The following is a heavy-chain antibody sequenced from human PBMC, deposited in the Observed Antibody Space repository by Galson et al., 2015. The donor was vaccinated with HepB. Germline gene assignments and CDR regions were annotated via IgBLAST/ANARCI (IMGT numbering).Heavy chain of an antibody. V-gene: IGHV1-18*01. D-gene: IGHD6-13*01. J-gene: IGHJ6*03. CDR3: ARVHHLAAGPEYYYYYYMDV. Sequence: SVKVSCKASGYTFTSYGISWVRQAPGQGLEWMGWISAYNGNTNYAQKLQGRVTMTTDTSTSTAYMELRSLRSDDTAVYYCARVHHLAAGPEYYYYYYMDVWGKGTTVTVSS. CDR1: GYTFTSYG. CDR2: ISAYNGNT.